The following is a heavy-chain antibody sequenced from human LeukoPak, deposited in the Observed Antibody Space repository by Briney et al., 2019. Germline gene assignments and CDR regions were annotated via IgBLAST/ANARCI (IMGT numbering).Heavy chain of an antibody. CDR1: GFTFTSSA. J-gene: IGHJ3*02. D-gene: IGHD6-19*01. CDR2: IVVGSGNT. CDR3: AAGGIAVAPMTFDI. V-gene: IGHV1-58*01. Sequence: SVKVSCKASGFTFTSSAVQWVRQARGQRLEWIGWIVVGSGNTNYAQKFQERVAITRDMSTRTAYMELSSLRSEDTAVYYCAAGGIAVAPMTFDIWGQGTMVTVSS.